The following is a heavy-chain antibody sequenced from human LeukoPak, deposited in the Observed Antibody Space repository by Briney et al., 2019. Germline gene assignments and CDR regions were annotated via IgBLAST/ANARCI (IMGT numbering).Heavy chain of an antibody. V-gene: IGHV4-30-2*01. CDR3: ARGYGDYFYDAFDI. CDR1: GGSISSGGYS. J-gene: IGHJ3*02. D-gene: IGHD4-17*01. Sequence: PSETLSLTCAVSGGSISSGGYSWRWLRQPPGKGLEWIGYIYHSGSTYYNPSLKSRVTISVDRSKNQFSLKLSSVTAADTAVYYCARGYGDYFYDAFDIWGQGTMVTVSS. CDR2: IYHSGST.